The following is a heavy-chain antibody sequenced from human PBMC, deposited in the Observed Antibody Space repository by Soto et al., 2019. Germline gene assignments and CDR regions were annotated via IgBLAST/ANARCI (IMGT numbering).Heavy chain of an antibody. V-gene: IGHV1-46*01. J-gene: IGHJ4*02. Sequence: ASVKVSCKASGYTFTSYYMHWVRQAPGQGLEWMGIINPNGGNTSYAQKFQGRVTMTGDTSISTVYMELSSLRSEDSAVYYCWGWGQTPAVGPNFDYWGQGTLVTVSS. CDR2: INPNGGNT. CDR1: GYTFTSYY. CDR3: WGWGQTPAVGPNFDY. D-gene: IGHD6-13*01.